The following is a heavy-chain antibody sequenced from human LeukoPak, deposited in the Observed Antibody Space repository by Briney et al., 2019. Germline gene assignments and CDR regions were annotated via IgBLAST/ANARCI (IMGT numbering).Heavy chain of an antibody. CDR2: IYTSGVT. V-gene: IGHV4-4*07. J-gene: IGHJ5*02. D-gene: IGHD2-8*01. CDR1: GGSISSYY. Sequence: PSETLSLTCTVSGGSISSYYWSWIRQPAGKGLEWIGRIYTSGVTNYSPSLKSRGTISVDKSKNPFSLNLSSVTAADTAVYYCAGLGYCTNGVCWGNWFDPWGQGNLVTVSS. CDR3: AGLGYCTNGVCWGNWFDP.